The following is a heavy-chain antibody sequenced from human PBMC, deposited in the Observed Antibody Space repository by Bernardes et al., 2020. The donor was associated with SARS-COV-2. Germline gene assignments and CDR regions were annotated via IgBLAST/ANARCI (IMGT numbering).Heavy chain of an antibody. CDR2: ISGSGGST. CDR1: GFTFSSYA. Sequence: GGSLRLSCAASGFTFSSYAMSWVRQAPGKGLEWVSAISGSGGSTYYADSVKGRFTISRDNSKNTLYLQMNSLRAEDTAVYYCAKDGEGGDVDYDFWSGYYYHDYWGQGTLVTVSS. D-gene: IGHD3-3*01. J-gene: IGHJ4*02. V-gene: IGHV3-23*01. CDR3: AKDGEGGDVDYDFWSGYYYHDY.